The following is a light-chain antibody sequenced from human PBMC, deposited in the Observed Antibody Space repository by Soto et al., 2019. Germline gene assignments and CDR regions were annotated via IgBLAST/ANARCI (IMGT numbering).Light chain of an antibody. Sequence: EIVMTQSPATLSVSPGERATLSCRASQSVSSNLAWYQQKPGQAPRLLIYGASTRATGIPARFSGSESGTEFTLTISSLQSEDFAVYYCQQYHNWPLTFCYGTNVDIK. CDR3: QQYHNWPLT. J-gene: IGKJ1*01. CDR1: QSVSSN. V-gene: IGKV3-15*01. CDR2: GAS.